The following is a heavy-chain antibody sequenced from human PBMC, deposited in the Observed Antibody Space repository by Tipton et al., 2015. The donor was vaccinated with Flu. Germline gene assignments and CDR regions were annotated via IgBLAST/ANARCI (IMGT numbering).Heavy chain of an antibody. V-gene: IGHV1-2*06. D-gene: IGHD5/OR15-5a*01. CDR3: ARDLFIYEWNAGGGYCGMDV. Sequence: QSGAEVKKPGASVKVSCKASGYTFTGYYMHWVRQAPGQGLEWMGRINPNSGGTNYAQRFQGRVTMTRDTSISTAYMELSRLRSDDTAVYYCARDLFIYEWNAGGGYCGMDVWDQGP. J-gene: IGHJ6*02. CDR2: INPNSGGT. CDR1: GYTFTGYY.